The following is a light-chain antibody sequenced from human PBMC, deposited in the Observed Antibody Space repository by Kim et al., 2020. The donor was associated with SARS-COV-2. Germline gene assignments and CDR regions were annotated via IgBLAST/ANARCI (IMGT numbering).Light chain of an antibody. J-gene: IGLJ2*01. CDR3: HAWVSSTV. V-gene: IGLV3-1*01. CDR1: KYGDNY. CDR2: QDS. Sequence: MSPVNAASTTCSGDKYGDNYVCWQQQNPGQSPMLVIYQDSKRPSGIPERFSGSNTGNTATLTISEAQAMDEDDYYCHAWVSSTVFGGGTQLTVL.